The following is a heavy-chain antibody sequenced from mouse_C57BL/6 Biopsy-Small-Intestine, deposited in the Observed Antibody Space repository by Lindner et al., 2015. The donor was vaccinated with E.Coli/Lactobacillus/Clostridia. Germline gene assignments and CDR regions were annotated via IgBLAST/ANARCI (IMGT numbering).Heavy chain of an antibody. J-gene: IGHJ4*01. CDR1: GYTFTSYG. D-gene: IGHD1-3*01. CDR2: IYPRSGNT. Sequence: VQLQESGAELARPGASVKLSCKASGYTFTSYGISWVKQRTGQGLEWIGEIYPRSGNTYHNEKFKGKASLTADKSSSTAYMELRSLTSEDSAVYLCTSKEGLGAMDYWGQGTSVTVSS. V-gene: IGHV1-81*01. CDR3: TSKEGLGAMDY.